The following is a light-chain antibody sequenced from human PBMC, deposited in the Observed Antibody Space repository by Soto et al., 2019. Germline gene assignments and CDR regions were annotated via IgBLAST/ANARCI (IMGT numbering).Light chain of an antibody. CDR1: QNVANY. V-gene: IGKV3-20*01. J-gene: IGKJ1*01. Sequence: EIVLTQSPATLSLSPGERATLSFRASQNVANYLDWYQQKPGQAPRLLIYGASNRATGIPDRFSGSGSGTDFTLTISRLEPEDFAVYYCQQYGSSGTLGQGTMVDI. CDR2: GAS. CDR3: QQYGSSGT.